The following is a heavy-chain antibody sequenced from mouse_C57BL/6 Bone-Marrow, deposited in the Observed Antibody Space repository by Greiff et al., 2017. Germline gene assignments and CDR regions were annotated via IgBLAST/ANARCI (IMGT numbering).Heavy chain of an antibody. J-gene: IGHJ4*01. CDR3: ARDACYDYCAMDY. V-gene: IGHV7-1*01. CDR2: SRNKANDYTT. CDR1: GFTFSDFY. Sequence: EVQVVESGGGLVQSGRSLRLSCATSGFTFSDFYMEWVRQAPGKGLAWIAASRNKANDYTTEYSASVNGRFIVSRDTSQSILYLQMNALRAEDTAIYYCARDACYDYCAMDYWGQGTSVTVSS.